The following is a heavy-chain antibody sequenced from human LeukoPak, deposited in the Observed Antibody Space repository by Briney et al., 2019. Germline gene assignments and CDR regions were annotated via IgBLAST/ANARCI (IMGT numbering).Heavy chain of an antibody. D-gene: IGHD2-15*01. J-gene: IGHJ3*02. CDR1: GFSFMNAW. CDR2: IKSNADGGTP. CDR3: ARDKGEVVAGNAFDI. Sequence: GGSLRLSCAASGFSFMNAWMIWVRQAPGKGLEWVGRIKSNADGGTPDYAAPARGRFTISRDDSKNTLYLQMNSLKAEDTALYYCARDKGEVVAGNAFDIWGQGTLVTVSS. V-gene: IGHV3-15*01.